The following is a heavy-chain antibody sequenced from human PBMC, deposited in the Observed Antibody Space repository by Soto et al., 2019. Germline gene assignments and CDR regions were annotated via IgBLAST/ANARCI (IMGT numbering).Heavy chain of an antibody. V-gene: IGHV4-34*01. J-gene: IGHJ4*02. CDR1: GGGLRGYF. Sequence: SGTPSPPRPVFGGGLRGYFLGWVPPPPGKGLEWIGEINHSGSTNYNPSLKSRVTISVDTSKNQFSLKLSSVTAADTAVYYCARARTVATISNYFDYWGQGTLVTVSS. D-gene: IGHD5-12*01. CDR3: ARARTVATISNYFDY. CDR2: INHSGST.